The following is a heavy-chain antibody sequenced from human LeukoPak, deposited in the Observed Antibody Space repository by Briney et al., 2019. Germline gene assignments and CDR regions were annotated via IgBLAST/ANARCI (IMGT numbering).Heavy chain of an antibody. Sequence: NPGGSLRLSCAASGFTFSSYSMNWVRQAPGKGLEWVSSISSSSSYIYYADSVKGRFTISGDNAKNSLYLQMNSLRAEDTAVYYCARDVPVVVITNWETDAFDIWGQGTMVTVSS. CDR2: ISSSSSYI. D-gene: IGHD3-22*01. V-gene: IGHV3-21*01. CDR3: ARDVPVVVITNWETDAFDI. J-gene: IGHJ3*02. CDR1: GFTFSSYS.